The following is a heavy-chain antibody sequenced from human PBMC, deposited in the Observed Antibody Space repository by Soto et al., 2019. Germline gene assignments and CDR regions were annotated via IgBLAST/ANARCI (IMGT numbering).Heavy chain of an antibody. CDR2: IYTSGST. CDR3: VSTYYYDSSGYYGDYFDY. Sequence: SETLSLTCTVSGGSISSYYWSWIRQPAGKGLEWIGRIYTSGSTNYNPSLKSRVTMSVDTSKNQFSLKLSSVTAAGTAVYYCVSTYYYDSSGYYGDYFDYWGQGTLVTVSS. J-gene: IGHJ4*02. V-gene: IGHV4-4*07. D-gene: IGHD3-22*01. CDR1: GGSISSYY.